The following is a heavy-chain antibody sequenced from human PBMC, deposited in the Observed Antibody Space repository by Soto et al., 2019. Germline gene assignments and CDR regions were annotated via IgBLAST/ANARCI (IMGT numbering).Heavy chain of an antibody. V-gene: IGHV4-39*01. Sequence: SETLSLTCTVSGGSITSSSYYWGWIRQPPGKGLEWIGSIYYSGSTYYNPSLKSRVTISVDTSKNQFPLKLSSVTAADTAVYYCATQEVGGTYVYTFDPWGQGTLVTVSS. J-gene: IGHJ5*02. CDR1: GGSITSSSYY. CDR2: IYYSGST. CDR3: ATQEVGGTYVYTFDP. D-gene: IGHD1-26*01.